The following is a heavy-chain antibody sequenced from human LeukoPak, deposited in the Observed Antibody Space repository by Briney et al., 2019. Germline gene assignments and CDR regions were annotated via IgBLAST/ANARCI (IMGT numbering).Heavy chain of an antibody. J-gene: IGHJ6*03. CDR3: ARGAYYYYMDV. Sequence: VASVKVSCTASGYTFTSYDINWVRQAPGQGLEWMGWINPNSGNTGYAQKFKGRVTITRNTSLSTAYMELSSLRSEDTAVYYCARGAYYYYMDVWGKGTTVTVSS. CDR1: GYTFTSYD. V-gene: IGHV1-8*03. CDR2: INPNSGNT.